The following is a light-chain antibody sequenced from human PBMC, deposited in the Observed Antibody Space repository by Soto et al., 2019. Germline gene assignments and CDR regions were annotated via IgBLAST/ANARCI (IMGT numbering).Light chain of an antibody. CDR2: GAS. CDR3: QQHNHCPRT. J-gene: IGKJ1*01. CDR1: QTVNSN. Sequence: MVMTPRPATRCVAPGERATLSPSAGQTVNSNLAWYQQKPGQAPRLLIYGASTRATGIPARFSCSGCGTELTLTISSLDSAAFAVYYCQQHNHCPRTFRQGTKVDI. V-gene: IGKV3-15*01.